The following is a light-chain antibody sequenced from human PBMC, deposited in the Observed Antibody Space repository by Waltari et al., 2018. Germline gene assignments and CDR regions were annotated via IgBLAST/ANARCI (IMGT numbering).Light chain of an antibody. CDR1: SGHSRNV. CDR2: VNSAGSH. Sequence: QLVLTQSPSASASLGASVKLTCTLSSGHSRNVIAWHQQQPEKGPRYLMKVNSAGSHSKGDEIPDRFSGSSSGADRYLTISSLQSEDEADYYCQTGGHGTWVFGGGTKLTVL. J-gene: IGLJ3*02. V-gene: IGLV4-69*01. CDR3: QTGGHGTWV.